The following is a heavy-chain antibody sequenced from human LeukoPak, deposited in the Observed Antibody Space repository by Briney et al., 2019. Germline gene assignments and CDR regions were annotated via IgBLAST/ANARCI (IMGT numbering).Heavy chain of an antibody. CDR2: IYYSGST. V-gene: IGHV4-31*03. J-gene: IGHJ4*02. D-gene: IGHD3-22*01. CDR1: GGSISSGGYY. Sequence: SETLSLTCTDSGGSISSGGYYWSWIRQHPGKGLEWIGYIYYSGSTYYNPSLKSRVTISVDTSKNQFSLKLSSVTAADTAVYYCARGGNYYDSSGYSYWGQGTLVTVSS. CDR3: ARGGNYYDSSGYSY.